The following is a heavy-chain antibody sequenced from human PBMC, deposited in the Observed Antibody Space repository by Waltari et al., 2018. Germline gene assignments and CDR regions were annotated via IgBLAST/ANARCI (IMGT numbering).Heavy chain of an antibody. CDR3: ARIKSLGYFDY. Sequence: EVQLVESGGGLVKPGGSLRLSCAASGFTFSSYTMNWVRQAPGKRLEWVSSISSSSSYIYYADSVKGRFPISRDNAKNSLYLQMNSLRAEDTVVYYCARIKSLGYFDYWGQGTLVTVSS. D-gene: IGHD7-27*01. CDR1: GFTFSSYT. CDR2: ISSSSSYI. J-gene: IGHJ4*02. V-gene: IGHV3-21*01.